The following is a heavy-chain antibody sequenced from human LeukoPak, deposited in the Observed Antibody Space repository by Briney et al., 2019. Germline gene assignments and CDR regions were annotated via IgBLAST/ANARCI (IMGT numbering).Heavy chain of an antibody. CDR1: GFSLSTSGVG. CDR3: AHRDGYDAFDI. CDR2: IYWDDDK. V-gene: IGHV2-5*02. J-gene: IGHJ3*02. Sequence: SGPTLVNPTQTLTLTCTFSGFSLSTSGVGVVWIRQPPGKALEWLALIYWDDDKRYSPSLESRLTITKDTSKNQVVLIMTNMDPVDTATYFCAHRDGYDAFDIWGQGTMVSVSS. D-gene: IGHD3-22*01.